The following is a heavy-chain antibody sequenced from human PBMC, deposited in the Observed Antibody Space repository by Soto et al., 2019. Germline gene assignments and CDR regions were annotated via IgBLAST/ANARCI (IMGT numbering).Heavy chain of an antibody. CDR2: TRNKANSYTT. J-gene: IGHJ6*02. CDR3: ARESTRYYGMDV. V-gene: IGHV3-72*01. CDR1: GFTFSDHY. Sequence: GGSLRLSCAASGFTFSDHYMDWARQAPGKGLEWVGRTRNKANSYTTEYAASVKGRFTISRDDSKDSLYLQMNSLKTEDTAVYYCARESTRYYGMDVWGQGTTVTVSS. D-gene: IGHD2-2*01.